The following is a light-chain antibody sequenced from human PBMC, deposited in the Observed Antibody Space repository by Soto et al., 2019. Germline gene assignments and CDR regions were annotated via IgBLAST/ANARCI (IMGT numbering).Light chain of an antibody. V-gene: IGKV1-39*01. CDR2: AAS. CDR1: QSISSS. CDR3: QQSYSTPRT. J-gene: IGKJ1*01. Sequence: TSPSLSDMSACGGGTGNIRCGASQSISSSLNWYQQKPGKAPELLIIAASSLQSGVPSRFSGSGSGTEFTLTISSLQPEDFATYYCQQSYSTPRTFGQGTKVDIK.